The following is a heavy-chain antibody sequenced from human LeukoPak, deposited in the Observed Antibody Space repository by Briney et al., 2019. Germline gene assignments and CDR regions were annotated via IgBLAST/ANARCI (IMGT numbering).Heavy chain of an antibody. CDR3: ARGTVSGWSFDAFDI. V-gene: IGHV4-38-2*01. J-gene: IGHJ3*02. CDR1: GYSISSGYY. D-gene: IGHD6-19*01. Sequence: SETLSLTCAVSGYSISSGYYWGWIRQPPGKGLEWIGSIYHSGGTYYNPSLKSRVTISVDTSKNQFSLKLSSVTAADTAVYYCARGTVSGWSFDAFDIWGQGTMVTVSS. CDR2: IYHSGGT.